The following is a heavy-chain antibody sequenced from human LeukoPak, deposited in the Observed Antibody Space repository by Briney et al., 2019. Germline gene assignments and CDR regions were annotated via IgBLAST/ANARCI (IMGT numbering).Heavy chain of an antibody. J-gene: IGHJ5*02. V-gene: IGHV1-46*01. D-gene: IGHD4-17*01. CDR1: GYTFTSYY. CDR3: ARQHPYYGNDP. Sequence: GASVKVSCKASGYTFTSYYMHWVRQAPGQGLEWMGIINPSGGSTSYAQKFQGRVTMTRDTSTSTAYMELRSLRSDDTAVYYCARQHPYYGNDPWGQGTLVTVSS. CDR2: INPSGGST.